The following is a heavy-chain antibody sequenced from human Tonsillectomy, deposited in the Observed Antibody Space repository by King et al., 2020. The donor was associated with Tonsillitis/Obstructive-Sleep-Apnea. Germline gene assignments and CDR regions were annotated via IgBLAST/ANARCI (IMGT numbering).Heavy chain of an antibody. V-gene: IGHV5-51*01. D-gene: IGHD5-18*01. CDR1: GYSFSIYW. CDR2: IYPGDSDT. J-gene: IGHJ3*02. Sequence: QLVPSGAEVKKPGESLKISCKGSGYSFSIYWIGWVRQMPGKGLEWMGIIYPGDSDTRNSPSFQGRVTISADKSISTAYLQWGSLKASDTAMYYCARLGYPYGIDVFDIWGQGTMVTVSS. CDR3: ARLGYPYGIDVFDI.